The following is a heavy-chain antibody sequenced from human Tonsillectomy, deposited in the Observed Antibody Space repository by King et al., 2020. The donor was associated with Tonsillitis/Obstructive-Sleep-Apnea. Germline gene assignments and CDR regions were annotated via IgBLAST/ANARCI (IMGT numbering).Heavy chain of an antibody. CDR3: AKDYXFDWLSDAFDI. CDR2: ISGSGGST. J-gene: IGHJ3*02. Sequence: VQLVESGGGLVQPGGSLRLSCAASGFTFSSYAMSWVRQAPGKGLEWVSAISGSGGSTYYADSVKGRFTISRDNSTNTLYLQMNSLGAEDTAVYYWAKDYXFDWLSDAFDIWGQGXMVTVSS. V-gene: IGHV3-23*04. CDR1: GFTFSSYA. D-gene: IGHD3-9*01.